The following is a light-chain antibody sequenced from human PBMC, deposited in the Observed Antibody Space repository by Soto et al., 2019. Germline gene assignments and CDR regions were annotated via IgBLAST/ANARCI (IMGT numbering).Light chain of an antibody. CDR1: QSVSNN. CDR3: QQYNNWPRT. CDR2: GAS. Sequence: EIVMTQSPGTLSVPPGERATPTCRASQSVSNNLAWYQHKPGQAPRILIFGASTRATGIPDRFGGSGSGTEFTLTISSLQSEDFAVYYCQQYNNWPRTFGQGTKVEIK. V-gene: IGKV3-15*01. J-gene: IGKJ1*01.